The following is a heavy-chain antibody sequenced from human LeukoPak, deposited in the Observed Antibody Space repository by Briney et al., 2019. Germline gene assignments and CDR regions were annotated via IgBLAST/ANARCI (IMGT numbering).Heavy chain of an antibody. Sequence: GGSLRLSCAGSGFTFSSYGMDWVPQPPGKGLEGVAFIWYDGSNKYYADSVKGRFTISRDNSKNTLYLQMNSLRAEDTAVYYCATSGYSGYDYMGLRYWGQGTLVTVSS. J-gene: IGHJ4*02. CDR2: IWYDGSNK. V-gene: IGHV3-30*02. D-gene: IGHD5-12*01. CDR3: ATSGYSGYDYMGLRY. CDR1: GFTFSSYG.